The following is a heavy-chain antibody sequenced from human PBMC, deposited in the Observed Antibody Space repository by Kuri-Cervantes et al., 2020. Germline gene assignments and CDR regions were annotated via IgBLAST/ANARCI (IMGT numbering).Heavy chain of an antibody. V-gene: IGHV3-53*01. CDR3: ARVVGSGSYYPLY. J-gene: IGHJ4*02. D-gene: IGHD3-10*01. Sequence: GESLKISCAASGFIVSTNYMSWVRQAPGKGLEWVSVIYSGGSTYYADSVKGRFTISRDNSKNTVYLQMNSLRAEDTAVYYCARVVGSGSYYPLYWGQGTLVTVSS. CDR2: IYSGGST. CDR1: GFIVSTNY.